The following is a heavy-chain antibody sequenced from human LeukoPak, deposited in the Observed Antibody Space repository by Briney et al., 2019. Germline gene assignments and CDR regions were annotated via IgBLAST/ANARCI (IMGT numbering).Heavy chain of an antibody. J-gene: IGHJ4*02. CDR3: AKGYYDFWSGYPTLLYFDY. D-gene: IGHD3-3*01. V-gene: IGHV3-23*01. Sequence: GGSLRLTCAASGFTFSSYAMSWVRQAPGKGLEWVSAISGSGGSTYYADSVKGRFTISRDNSKNTLYLQMNSLRAEDTAVYYCAKGYYDFWSGYPTLLYFDYWGQGTLVTVSS. CDR1: GFTFSSYA. CDR2: ISGSGGST.